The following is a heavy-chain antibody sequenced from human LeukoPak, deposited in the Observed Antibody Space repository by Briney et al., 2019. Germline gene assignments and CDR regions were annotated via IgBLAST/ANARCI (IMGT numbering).Heavy chain of an antibody. J-gene: IGHJ4*02. CDR3: ARGNTGYSSAWGRDFDY. V-gene: IGHV3-66*01. CDR1: GFSVSGHY. CDR2: LYSGGDT. Sequence: GGSLRLSCAASGFSVSGHYMSWVRQAPGKGLEWVSVLYSGGDTYYADSVKGRFTISRDTSKNTLCLQMNGLRAEDTAVYYCARGNTGYSSAWGRDFDYWGQGTLVTVSS. D-gene: IGHD6-19*01.